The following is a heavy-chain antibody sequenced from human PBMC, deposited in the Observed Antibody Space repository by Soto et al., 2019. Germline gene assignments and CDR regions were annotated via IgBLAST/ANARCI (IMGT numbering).Heavy chain of an antibody. J-gene: IGHJ6*02. Sequence: KLSETLSLTCAVYGGSFSGYYWSWIRQPPGKGLEWIGEINHSGSTNYNPSLKSRVTISVDTSKNQFSLKLSSVTAADTAVYYCARVGVLGVPYYYYYGMHVWGQGTTLTVYS. CDR1: GGSFSGYY. CDR3: ARVGVLGVPYYYYYGMHV. CDR2: INHSGST. D-gene: IGHD3-10*01. V-gene: IGHV4-34*01.